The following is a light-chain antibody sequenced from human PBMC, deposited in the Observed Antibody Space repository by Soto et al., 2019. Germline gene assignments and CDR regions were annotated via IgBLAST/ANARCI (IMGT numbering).Light chain of an antibody. CDR3: SLYTTSSTF. Sequence: QSALTQPASVSGSPGQSITISCTGTSSDVGGDHYVSWYQQHPGKAPKLMIYDVNNRPSGVSTRFSGSKSGNTASLTISGLQAEDEADYYCSLYTTSSTFFGTGTKLTVL. J-gene: IGLJ1*01. CDR2: DVN. CDR1: SSDVGGDHY. V-gene: IGLV2-14*03.